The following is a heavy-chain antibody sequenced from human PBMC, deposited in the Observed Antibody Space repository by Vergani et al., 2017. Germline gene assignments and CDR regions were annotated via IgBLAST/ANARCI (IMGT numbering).Heavy chain of an antibody. CDR3: ARDPYDFLASPSFDY. V-gene: IGHV3-30*14. J-gene: IGHJ4*02. CDR1: GFTFSSYA. CDR2: ISYDGSNK. Sequence: QVQLVESGGGVVQPGRSLRLSCAASGFTFSSYAMHWVRQAPGKGLEWVAVISYDGSNKYYADSVKGRFTISRDNSKNTLYLQMGSLRAEDMAVYYCARDPYDFLASPSFDYWGQGTLVTVSS. D-gene: IGHD3-3*01.